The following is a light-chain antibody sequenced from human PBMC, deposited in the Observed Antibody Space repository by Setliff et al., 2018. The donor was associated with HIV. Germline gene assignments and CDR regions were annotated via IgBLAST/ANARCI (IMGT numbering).Light chain of an antibody. CDR1: SSDVGSYNL. CDR2: EGI. J-gene: IGLJ1*01. V-gene: IGLV2-14*02. Sequence: QSALTQPASVSGSPGQPIIISCIGTSSDVGSYNLVSWYQQHPGKVPKLIRYEGIKRPSGVSNRFSGSKSGNTASLTISGLQAEDEANYYCGSYGSSGTYVFGGGTKVTV. CDR3: GSYGSSGTYV.